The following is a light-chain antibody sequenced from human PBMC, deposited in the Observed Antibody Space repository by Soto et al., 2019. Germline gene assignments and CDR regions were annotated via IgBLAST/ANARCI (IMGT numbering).Light chain of an antibody. Sequence: DIQMTQSPSTLSASVGDRVTITCRASQTISTWLAWYQQKPGKAPKLLIYKASSLESGVPSRFSGSGSGTEFTLTISSLQPDDFATYYCQQYNGYSFTFSPGTKVDIK. CDR3: QQYNGYSFT. V-gene: IGKV1-5*03. CDR1: QTISTW. CDR2: KAS. J-gene: IGKJ3*01.